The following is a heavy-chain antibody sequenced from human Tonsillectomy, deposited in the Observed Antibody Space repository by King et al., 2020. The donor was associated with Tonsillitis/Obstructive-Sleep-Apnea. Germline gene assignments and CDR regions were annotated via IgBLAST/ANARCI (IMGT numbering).Heavy chain of an antibody. CDR2: IYYSGST. Sequence: QLQESGPGLVKPSETLSLTCTVSGGSISSSSYYWGWIRQPPGKGLEWIGSIYYSGSTYYNPSLQSRVTISVDTSKNQFSLELSSVTAADTAVYYCGGRKYSIITGPDWYFDLWGRGTLVIVSS. CDR3: GGRKYSIITGPDWYFDL. D-gene: IGHD6-6*01. V-gene: IGHV4-39*01. J-gene: IGHJ2*01. CDR1: GGSISSSSYY.